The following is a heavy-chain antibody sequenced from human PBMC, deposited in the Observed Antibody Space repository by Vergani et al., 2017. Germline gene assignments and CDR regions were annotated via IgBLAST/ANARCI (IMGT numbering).Heavy chain of an antibody. J-gene: IGHJ5*01. CDR3: ARVKIDFGTYFVDS. Sequence: EVQLLQIGGGLAQPGESLRLSCSASGFTFVNSDLSWVRQAPGKGLAWVATISGSGRSTYFADSVKGRFSISRDNSKSTLHLQMNSLRVEDTAIYYCARVKIDFGTYFVDSWGHGTLVTVSS. CDR2: ISGSGRST. D-gene: IGHD1-1*01. CDR1: GFTFVNSD. V-gene: IGHV3-23*01.